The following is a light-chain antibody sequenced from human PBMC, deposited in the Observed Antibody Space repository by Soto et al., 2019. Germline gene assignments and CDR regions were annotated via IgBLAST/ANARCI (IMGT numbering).Light chain of an antibody. CDR1: SSNIGKNT. V-gene: IGLV1-44*01. CDR2: SVN. Sequence: QLVLTQPPSASGTPGQRVAISCSGSSSNIGKNTVNWYQQVPGTAPKVVIYSVNQRPSGVPDRLSGSKSGTSASLAIRGLQSEDEADYFCAAWDDSLKAYVFGTGTKLTVL. CDR3: AAWDDSLKAYV. J-gene: IGLJ1*01.